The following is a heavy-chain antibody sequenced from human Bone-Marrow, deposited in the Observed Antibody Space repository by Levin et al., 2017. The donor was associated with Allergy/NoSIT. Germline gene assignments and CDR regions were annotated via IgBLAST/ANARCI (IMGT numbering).Heavy chain of an antibody. CDR3: ARERYSGSYDDAYDM. Sequence: SCAASGFTFSNFAVHWVRQSPVRGLEWVALISFDGTNKFYADSVKGRFTISRDNSKDTLFLEMNSLTTEDTAVYYCARERYSGSYDDAYDMWGQGTIVTVSS. D-gene: IGHD1-26*01. V-gene: IGHV3-30*04. J-gene: IGHJ3*02. CDR2: ISFDGTNK. CDR1: GFTFSNFA.